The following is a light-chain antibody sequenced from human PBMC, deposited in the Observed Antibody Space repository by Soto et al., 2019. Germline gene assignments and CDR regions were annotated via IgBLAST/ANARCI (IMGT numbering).Light chain of an antibody. V-gene: IGKV3-11*01. CDR2: DAS. CDR1: QSVGSY. Sequence: EIVLTQSPATLSLSPGESATLSCRASQSVGSYLAWYQQKPGQAPRLLIYDASSRATGIPARFSGSGSGTDFTLTISSLEPEDFAVYYCQQRSNWPPITFGQGTRLEIK. CDR3: QQRSNWPPIT. J-gene: IGKJ5*01.